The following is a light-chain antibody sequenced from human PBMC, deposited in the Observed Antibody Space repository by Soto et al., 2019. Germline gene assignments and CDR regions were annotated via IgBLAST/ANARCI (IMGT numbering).Light chain of an antibody. Sequence: QSALTQPRSVSGSPGQSVTISCTGTSSDVGGYNYVSWYQQHPGKAPKLMIYDVSKRPSGVPDRFSGSKSGNTASLTISGLQAEDEADYYCCSYVGSPLVFGTGTKLTVL. CDR1: SSDVGGYNY. V-gene: IGLV2-11*01. CDR2: DVS. J-gene: IGLJ1*01. CDR3: CSYVGSPLV.